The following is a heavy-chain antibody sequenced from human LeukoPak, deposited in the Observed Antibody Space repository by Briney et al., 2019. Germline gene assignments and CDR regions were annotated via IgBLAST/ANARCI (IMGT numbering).Heavy chain of an antibody. D-gene: IGHD4-17*01. Sequence: GGSLRLSCAASGFTFSSYGMHWVRQAPGKGLEWVAVIWYDGSNKYYAGSVKGRFTISRDNSKNTLYLQMNSLRAEDTAVYYCARDRYTTVTPTYFDYWGQGTLVSVSS. J-gene: IGHJ4*02. CDR3: ARDRYTTVTPTYFDY. CDR1: GFTFSSYG. V-gene: IGHV3-33*08. CDR2: IWYDGSNK.